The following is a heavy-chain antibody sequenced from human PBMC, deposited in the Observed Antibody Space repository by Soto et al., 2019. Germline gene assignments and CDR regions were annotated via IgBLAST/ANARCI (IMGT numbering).Heavy chain of an antibody. D-gene: IGHD6-13*01. CDR3: ARVRVSSSQPDYNYHRGMDV. Sequence: PGGSLRLSCAASGFTFSSYAMHWVRQAPGKGLEWVAVISYDGSNKYYADSVKGRFTISRDNSKNTLYLQMNSLRAEDTAVYYCARVRVSSSQPDYNYHRGMDVWGQGTTVTVPS. CDR2: ISYDGSNK. V-gene: IGHV3-30-3*01. J-gene: IGHJ6*02. CDR1: GFTFSSYA.